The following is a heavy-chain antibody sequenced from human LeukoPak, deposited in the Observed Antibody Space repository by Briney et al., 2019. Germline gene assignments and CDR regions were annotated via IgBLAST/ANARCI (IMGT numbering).Heavy chain of an antibody. CDR2: IKEDESEK. V-gene: IGHV3-7*01. J-gene: IGHJ6*03. CDR1: GLTFSTFC. Sequence: GGSLRLSCAASGLTFSTFCMNWVRQAPGKGLEWVANIKEDESEKYYVDSVKGRFTISRDNAKNSLYLEMNSLRAEDTAVYYCARDTSGPNPILYSSSYIDVSGKGTTVTVSS. D-gene: IGHD6-19*01. CDR3: ARDTSGPNPILYSSSYIDV.